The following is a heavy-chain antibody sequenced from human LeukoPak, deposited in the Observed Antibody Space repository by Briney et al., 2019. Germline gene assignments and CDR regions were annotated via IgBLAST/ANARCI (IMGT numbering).Heavy chain of an antibody. CDR1: GFTFDDYG. Sequence: RAGGSLRLSCAASGFTFDDYGMSWVRQAPGKGLEWVSGINWNGGSTGYADSVKGRFTISRDNAKNSLYLQMNSLRAEDTALYYCARIAGSNTYYYYMDVWGKGTTVTVS. D-gene: IGHD2-15*01. V-gene: IGHV3-20*04. J-gene: IGHJ6*03. CDR2: INWNGGST. CDR3: ARIAGSNTYYYYMDV.